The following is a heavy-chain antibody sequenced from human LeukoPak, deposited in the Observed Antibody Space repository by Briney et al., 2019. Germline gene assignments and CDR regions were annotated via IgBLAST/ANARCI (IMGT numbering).Heavy chain of an antibody. CDR2: INPNNGGT. V-gene: IGHV1-2*06. CDR1: GYTFTGYY. CDR3: AGEDNSSGYRPFDI. Sequence: ASVKVSCKASGYTFTGYYIHWMRQAPGQGLEWMGRINPNNGGTNYAQKFQGRVTMTRDMSMSTAYMELSRLRSVDTAVYYCAGEDNSSGYRPFDIWGQGTMVTVPS. D-gene: IGHD3-22*01. J-gene: IGHJ3*02.